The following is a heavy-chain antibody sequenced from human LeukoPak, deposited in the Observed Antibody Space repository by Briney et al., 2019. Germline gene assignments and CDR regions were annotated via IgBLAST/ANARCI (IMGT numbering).Heavy chain of an antibody. J-gene: IGHJ6*03. V-gene: IGHV4-34*01. CDR3: ARLKRRIAVAANPYYYYYIDV. Sequence: SETLSLTCAVYGGSFSGYYWSWIRQPPGKGLEWIGEINHSGSTNYNPSLKSRVTISVDTSKNRFSLKLSSVTAADAAVYYCARLKRRIAVAANPYYYYYIDVWGKGTTVTVSS. CDR1: GGSFSGYY. CDR2: INHSGST. D-gene: IGHD6-19*01.